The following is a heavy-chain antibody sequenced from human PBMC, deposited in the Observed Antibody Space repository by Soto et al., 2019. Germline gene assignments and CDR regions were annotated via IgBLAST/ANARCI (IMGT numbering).Heavy chain of an antibody. CDR3: AREEDYGDYKGNWYFDL. D-gene: IGHD4-17*01. V-gene: IGHV3-66*01. CDR1: GFTVSSNY. Sequence: EVQLVESGGGLVQPGGSLRLSCAASGFTVSSNYMSWVRQAPGKGLEWVSVIYSGGSTYYADSVKGRFTISRDNSKKTVYHQMNSLRAEDTAVYYCAREEDYGDYKGNWYFDLWGRGPLLTPSS. J-gene: IGHJ2*01. CDR2: IYSGGST.